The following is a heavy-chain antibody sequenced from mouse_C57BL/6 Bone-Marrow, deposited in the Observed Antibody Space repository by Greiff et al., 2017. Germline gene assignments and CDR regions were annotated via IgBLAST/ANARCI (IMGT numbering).Heavy chain of an antibody. V-gene: IGHV1-81*01. CDR1: GYTFTSYG. Sequence: VQLQQSGAELARPGASVKLSCKASGYTFTSYGISWVKQRTGQGLEWIGEIYPRSGNTYYNEKFKGKATMTADKSSSTAYMELRMLTSEDSAVYFCARRNYYGSSAFAYWGQGTLVTVSA. CDR3: ARRNYYGSSAFAY. CDR2: IYPRSGNT. D-gene: IGHD1-1*01. J-gene: IGHJ3*01.